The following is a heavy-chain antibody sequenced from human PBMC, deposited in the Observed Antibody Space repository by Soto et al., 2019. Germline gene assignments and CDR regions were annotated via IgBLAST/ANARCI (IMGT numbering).Heavy chain of an antibody. V-gene: IGHV1-69*02. D-gene: IGHD3-10*01. J-gene: IGHJ4*02. CDR3: ASSSRVLLDY. Sequence: QVQLVQSGAEVKKPGSSVKVSCKASGGTFSSYSISWVRQAPGQGLEWMGRIIPILGIANYAHKFQGRVTITADKSPSTAYMELSSLRSEDTAVYYCASSSRVLLDYWGQGTLVTVSS. CDR2: IIPILGIA. CDR1: GGTFSSYS.